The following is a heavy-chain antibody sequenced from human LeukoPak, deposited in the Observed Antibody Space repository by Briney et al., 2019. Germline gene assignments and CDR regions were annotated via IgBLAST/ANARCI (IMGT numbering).Heavy chain of an antibody. Sequence: GGSLRLSCAASGFTFSSYAMHRVRQAPGKGLEWVAVISYDGSNKYYADSVKGRFTISRDNSKNTLYLQMNSLRAEDTAVYYCARDPVVPAAMMVVGAFDIWGQGTMVTVSS. CDR3: ARDPVVPAAMMVVGAFDI. J-gene: IGHJ3*02. D-gene: IGHD2-2*01. CDR1: GFTFSSYA. V-gene: IGHV3-30*04. CDR2: ISYDGSNK.